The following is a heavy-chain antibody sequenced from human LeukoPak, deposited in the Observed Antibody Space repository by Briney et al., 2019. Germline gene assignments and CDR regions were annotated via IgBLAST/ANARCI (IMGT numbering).Heavy chain of an antibody. CDR1: GYSISSGYY. J-gene: IGHJ3*02. V-gene: IGHV4-38-2*01. Sequence: SETLSLTCAVSGYSISSGYYWGWIRPPPGKGLEWIGSIYHSGSTYYNPSLKSRVTISADTSKNQFSLKLSSVTAADTAVYYCARARSGYSGYDQDDAFDIWGQGTMVTVSS. CDR3: ARARSGYSGYDQDDAFDI. CDR2: IYHSGST. D-gene: IGHD5-12*01.